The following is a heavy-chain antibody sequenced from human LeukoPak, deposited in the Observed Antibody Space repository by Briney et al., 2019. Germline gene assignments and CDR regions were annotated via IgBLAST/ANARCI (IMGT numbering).Heavy chain of an antibody. CDR1: GGSISSYY. CDR2: IYYSGST. J-gene: IGHJ5*02. V-gene: IGHV4-59*01. D-gene: IGHD3-22*01. Sequence: KTSETLSLTCTVSGGSISSYYWSWIRQPPGKGLEWIGYIYYSGSTNYNPSLKSRVTISVDTSKNQFSLKLSSVTAADTAVYYCARDLGYYDSSGFHWFDPWGQGTLVTVSS. CDR3: ARDLGYYDSSGFHWFDP.